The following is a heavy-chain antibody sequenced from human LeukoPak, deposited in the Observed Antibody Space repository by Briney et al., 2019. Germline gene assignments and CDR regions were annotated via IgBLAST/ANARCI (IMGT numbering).Heavy chain of an antibody. CDR1: GYIFSNFA. CDR3: ARGLRFLDSSTLGY. J-gene: IGHJ4*02. V-gene: IGHV1-46*01. CDR2: INPSGGST. D-gene: IGHD3-3*01. Sequence: ASVKVSCKASGYIFSNFAMTWVRQAPGQGLEWMGIINPSGGSTSYAQKFQGRVTMTRDMSTSTVYMELSSLRSEDTAVYYCARGLRFLDSSTLGYWGQGTLVTVSS.